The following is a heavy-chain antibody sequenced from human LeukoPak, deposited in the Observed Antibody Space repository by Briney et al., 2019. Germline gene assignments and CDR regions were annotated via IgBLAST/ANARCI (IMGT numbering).Heavy chain of an antibody. CDR1: GYTFTGYY. CDR3: ARRPYYYYYYMDV. J-gene: IGHJ6*03. Sequence: ASVKASCKASGYTFTGYYMHWVRQAPGQGLEWIGWINPNSGGTNYAQKFQGRVTMTRDTSISTAYMELSRLRSDDTAVYYCARRPYYYYYYMDVWGKGTTVTVSS. CDR2: INPNSGGT. V-gene: IGHV1-2*02.